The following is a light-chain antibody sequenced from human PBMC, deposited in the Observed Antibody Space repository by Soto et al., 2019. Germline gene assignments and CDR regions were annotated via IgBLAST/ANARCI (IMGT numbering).Light chain of an antibody. CDR2: DNN. Sequence: QSVLTQPPSVSGAPGQRVTLSCTGSISNIGAGYGVHWYQQLPGRAPKLLVYDNNKRHSGVPDRFSGSKSGTSASLAITGLQADDEADYYCQSYDSSRSGVVFGGGTMLTVL. CDR3: QSYDSSRSGVV. V-gene: IGLV1-40*01. CDR1: ISNIGAGYG. J-gene: IGLJ2*01.